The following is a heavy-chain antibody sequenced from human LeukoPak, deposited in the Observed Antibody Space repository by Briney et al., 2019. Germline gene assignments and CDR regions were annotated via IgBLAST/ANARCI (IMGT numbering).Heavy chain of an antibody. J-gene: IGHJ4*02. CDR2: ISWNSGSI. V-gene: IGHV3-9*01. Sequence: GGSLRLSCAASGFTFDDYAMHWVRQAPGKGLEWVSGISWNSGSIGYADSVKGRFSISRDNSMNTLYLQMNSLRAEDTAVYYCAKEGGHGMIVRRIYYFDFWGQGTRVTVSS. D-gene: IGHD3-22*01. CDR1: GFTFDDYA. CDR3: AKEGGHGMIVRRIYYFDF.